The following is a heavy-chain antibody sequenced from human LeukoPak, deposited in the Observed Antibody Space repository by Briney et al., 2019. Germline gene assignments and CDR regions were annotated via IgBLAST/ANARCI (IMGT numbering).Heavy chain of an antibody. D-gene: IGHD3-16*01. J-gene: IGHJ3*02. Sequence: ASVKVSCKASGYTFTGYYMHWVRQAPGQGLEWMGWINPNSGGTNYAQKFQGRVTMTRDTSISTVYMELTSLRSDDTAVFYCARASGGGQTSFDIWGQGTVVTVSS. CDR1: GYTFTGYY. CDR2: INPNSGGT. CDR3: ARASGGGQTSFDI. V-gene: IGHV1-2*02.